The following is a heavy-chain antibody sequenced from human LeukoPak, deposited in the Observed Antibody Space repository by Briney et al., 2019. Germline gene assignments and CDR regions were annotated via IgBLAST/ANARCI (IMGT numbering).Heavy chain of an antibody. V-gene: IGHV3-48*03. Sequence: GGSLRLSCATSGFTFSSYEMNWVRQAPGKGLEWVSYISSSGTTIYYADSVKGRFTISRDNARNSLYLQMNSLRAEDTAVYYCAVGQWLVGNYWGQGTLVTVSS. D-gene: IGHD6-19*01. J-gene: IGHJ4*02. CDR1: GFTFSSYE. CDR2: ISSSGTTI. CDR3: AVGQWLVGNY.